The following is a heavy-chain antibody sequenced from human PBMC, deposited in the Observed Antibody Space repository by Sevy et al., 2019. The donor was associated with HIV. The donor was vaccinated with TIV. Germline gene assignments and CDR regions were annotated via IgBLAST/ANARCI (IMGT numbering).Heavy chain of an antibody. Sequence: GGSLRLSCAASGFSFSDYNMNWVRQAPGKGLEWVSFISSGSGYIYYSDSMKGRFTISRDNAKNSLYLQLYSLRAEDTAVYYCARDKTILEGRYGMDVWGHGTTVTVSS. CDR1: GFSFSDYN. V-gene: IGHV3-21*01. CDR3: ARDKTILEGRYGMDV. D-gene: IGHD3-3*01. J-gene: IGHJ6*02. CDR2: ISSGSGYI.